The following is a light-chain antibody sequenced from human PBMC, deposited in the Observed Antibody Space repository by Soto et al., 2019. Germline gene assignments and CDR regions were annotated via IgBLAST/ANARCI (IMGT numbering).Light chain of an antibody. Sequence: AIQVTQSPSAPSASVGDRVTITCRASQTISSWLAWYQQKPGKVPKLLIYAASTLQSGVPSRFSGSGSGRDFTLTISSLQPEDFATYYCLLDYSYFWAFGQGTKVDIK. CDR2: AAS. V-gene: IGKV1-6*01. CDR1: QTISSW. J-gene: IGKJ1*01. CDR3: LLDYSYFWA.